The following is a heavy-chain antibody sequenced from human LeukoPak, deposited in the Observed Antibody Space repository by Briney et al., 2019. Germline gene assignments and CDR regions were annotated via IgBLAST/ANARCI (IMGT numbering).Heavy chain of an antibody. CDR1: GYTFTSYY. J-gene: IGHJ5*02. V-gene: IGHV1-46*01. Sequence: GASVKVSCKASGYTFTSYYMHWVRQAPGQGLEWMGIINPSGGSTSYAQKFQGRVTMTRDMSTSTVYMELRSLRSDDTAVYYCARDGRGSRSSWFDPWGQGTLAIVSS. D-gene: IGHD3-10*01. CDR3: ARDGRGSRSSWFDP. CDR2: INPSGGST.